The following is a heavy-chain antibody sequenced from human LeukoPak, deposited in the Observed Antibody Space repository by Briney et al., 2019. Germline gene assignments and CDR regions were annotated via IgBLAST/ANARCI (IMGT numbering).Heavy chain of an antibody. D-gene: IGHD5-12*01. CDR1: GFTFSSYW. J-gene: IGHJ4*02. CDR3: ARDTLGEGDDSDYAVYYFDY. V-gene: IGHV3-7*01. Sequence: GGSLRLSWAASGFTFSSYWMSWVRQAPGKGLEWVANIKQDGNEKYYVDSVKGRFTISRDNAKNSLYLQMNSLRGEDTAVYYCARDTLGEGDDSDYAVYYFDYWGQGTLVTVSS. CDR2: IKQDGNEK.